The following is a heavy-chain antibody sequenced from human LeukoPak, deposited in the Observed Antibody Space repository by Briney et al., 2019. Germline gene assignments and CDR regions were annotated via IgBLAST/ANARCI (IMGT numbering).Heavy chain of an antibody. V-gene: IGHV1-18*01. CDR2: ISAYNGNT. D-gene: IGHD6-13*01. Sequence: GASVKVSCKASGYTFTSYGISWVRQAPGQGLEWMGWISAYNGNTDYAQKLQGRVTMTTDTSTSTAYMELRSLRSDDTAVYYCARGGIAAAGTRRLYRFDPWGQGTLVTVSS. J-gene: IGHJ5*02. CDR3: ARGGIAAAGTRRLYRFDP. CDR1: GYTFTSYG.